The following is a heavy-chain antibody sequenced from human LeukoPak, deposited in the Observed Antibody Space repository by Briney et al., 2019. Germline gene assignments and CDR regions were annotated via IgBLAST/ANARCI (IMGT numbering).Heavy chain of an antibody. D-gene: IGHD3-22*01. CDR3: AKAGYYDSSGYLDY. V-gene: IGHV3-23*01. CDR2: ISARGSST. Sequence: PGGSLRLSCAASGFTFGNYAMSWVRQAPGKGLEWVSTISARGSSTYYADSVQGRFTISRDNSKNTLYLQMNSLRAEDTAVYNCAKAGYYDSSGYLDYWGQGILVTVSS. J-gene: IGHJ4*02. CDR1: GFTFGNYA.